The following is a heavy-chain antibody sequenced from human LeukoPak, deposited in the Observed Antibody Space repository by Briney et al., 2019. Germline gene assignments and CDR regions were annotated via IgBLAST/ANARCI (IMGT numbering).Heavy chain of an antibody. CDR2: IIPIFGTA. V-gene: IGHV1-69*13. CDR1: GGTFSSYA. CDR3: ASGTGLDYGGDFDY. J-gene: IGHJ4*02. Sequence: GASVKVSCKASGGTFSSYAISWVRQAPGQGLEWMGGIIPIFGTANYAQKFQGRVTITPYESTSTAYMELSSLRSEDTAVYYCASGTGLDYGGDFDYWGQGTLVTVSS. D-gene: IGHD4-23*01.